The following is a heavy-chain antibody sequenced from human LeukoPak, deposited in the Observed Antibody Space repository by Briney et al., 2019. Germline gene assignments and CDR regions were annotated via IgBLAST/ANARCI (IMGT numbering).Heavy chain of an antibody. CDR3: ARDGAGSRSWQFYDY. Sequence: GGSLRLSCAASGFSFSSYGMNWVRQAPGKGLEGVAVIWYDGSNKDYADSVKGRFTISRDNSKNTLYLQMNSLRAEDTAVYYCARDGAGSRSWQFYDYWGQGTLVTVSS. CDR2: IWYDGSNK. CDR1: GFSFSSYG. D-gene: IGHD6-13*01. V-gene: IGHV3-33*01. J-gene: IGHJ4*02.